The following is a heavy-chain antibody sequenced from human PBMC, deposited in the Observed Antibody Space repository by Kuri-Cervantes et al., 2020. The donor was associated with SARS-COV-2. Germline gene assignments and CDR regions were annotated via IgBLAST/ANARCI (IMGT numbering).Heavy chain of an antibody. CDR2: INPNSGGT. J-gene: IGHJ4*02. CDR1: GYTFTGYY. Sequence: ASVKVSCKASGYTFTGYYMHWVRQAPGQGLEWMGWINPNSGGTNYAQKFQGWVTMTRDTSISTAYMELSSLRSEDTAVYYCARRKDYYDILTGYYRNYYFDYWGQGTLVTVSS. CDR3: ARRKDYYDILTGYYRNYYFDY. D-gene: IGHD3-9*01. V-gene: IGHV1-2*04.